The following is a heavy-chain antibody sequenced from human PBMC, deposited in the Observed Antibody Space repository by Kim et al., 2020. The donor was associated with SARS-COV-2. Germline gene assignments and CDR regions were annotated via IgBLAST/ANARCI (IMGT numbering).Heavy chain of an antibody. Sequence: PVKGRFTISRDDSKNTLYLQMDSLNTEDTAVYYCTTATSFCGGDCYDFDYWGQGTLVTVSS. J-gene: IGHJ4*02. D-gene: IGHD2-21*02. V-gene: IGHV3-15*01. CDR3: TTATSFCGGDCYDFDY.